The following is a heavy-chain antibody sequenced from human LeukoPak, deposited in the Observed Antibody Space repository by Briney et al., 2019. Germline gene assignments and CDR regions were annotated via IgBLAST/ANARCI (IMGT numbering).Heavy chain of an antibody. D-gene: IGHD3-3*01. Sequence: GGSLRLSCAASGFTFSSYWMHWVRQAPGKGLVWVSRINSDGSSTSYADSVKGRFTISRDNAKNTLYLQMNSLRAEDTAVYYCARDPLPEYYDFWSGSTDRYNWFDPWGQGTLVTVSS. V-gene: IGHV3-74*01. J-gene: IGHJ5*02. CDR3: ARDPLPEYYDFWSGSTDRYNWFDP. CDR1: GFTFSSYW. CDR2: INSDGSST.